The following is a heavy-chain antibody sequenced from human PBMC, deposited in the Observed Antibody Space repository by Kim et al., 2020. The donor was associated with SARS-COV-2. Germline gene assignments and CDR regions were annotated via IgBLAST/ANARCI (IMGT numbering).Heavy chain of an antibody. J-gene: IGHJ4*02. Sequence: GGSLRLSCAASGFTFSSYAMHWVRQAPGKGLEWVAVISYDGSNKYYADSVKGRFTISRDNSKNTLYLQMNSLRAEDTAVYYCARDVYEYPDDSSGSLDYWGQGTLVTVSS. D-gene: IGHD3-22*01. CDR1: GFTFSSYA. V-gene: IGHV3-30*04. CDR2: ISYDGSNK. CDR3: ARDVYEYPDDSSGSLDY.